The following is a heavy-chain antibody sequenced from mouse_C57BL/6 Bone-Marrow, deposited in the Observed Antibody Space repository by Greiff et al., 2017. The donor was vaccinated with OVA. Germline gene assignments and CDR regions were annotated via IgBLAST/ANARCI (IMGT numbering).Heavy chain of an antibody. D-gene: IGHD2-3*01. Sequence: ESGPGLVKPSQSLFLTCSITGFTITSGYYWIWIRQSPGKPLEWMGYITHSGETFYNPSLQSPISITRETSKNQFFLQLNSVTTEDTAMYYCAGGYYDGYPWFAYWGQGTLVTVSA. CDR1: GFTITSGYY. J-gene: IGHJ3*01. V-gene: IGHV12-3*01. CDR3: AGGYYDGYPWFAY. CDR2: ITHSGET.